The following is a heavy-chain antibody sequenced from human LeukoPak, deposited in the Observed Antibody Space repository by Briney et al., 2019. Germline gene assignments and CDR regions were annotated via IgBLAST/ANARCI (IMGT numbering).Heavy chain of an antibody. CDR3: ATYSSAFSY. CDR2: IKQDGSDK. CDR1: GFTFNNYG. Sequence: GGSLRLSCAASGFTFNNYGMHWVRQAPGKGLEWVANIKQDGSDKYYVDSVKGRFTISRDNAKNSLYLQMNSLRAEDTAVYYCATYSSAFSYWGQGTLVTVSS. V-gene: IGHV3-7*01. J-gene: IGHJ4*02. D-gene: IGHD6-19*01.